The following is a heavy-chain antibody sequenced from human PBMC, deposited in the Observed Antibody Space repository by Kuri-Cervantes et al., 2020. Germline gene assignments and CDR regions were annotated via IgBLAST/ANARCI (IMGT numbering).Heavy chain of an antibody. V-gene: IGHV4-61*05. D-gene: IGHD2-2*01. J-gene: IGHJ6*02. CDR2: IYYSGST. CDR1: GGSISSSSYY. CDR3: ARARYCSSTSCYGIDTYYYYYGMDV. Sequence: SETLSLTCTVSGGSISSSSYYWGWIRQPPGKGLEWIGYIYYSGSTNYNPSLKSRVTISVDTSKNQFSLKLSSVTAADTAVYYCARARYCSSTSCYGIDTYYYYYGMDVWGQGTTVTVSS.